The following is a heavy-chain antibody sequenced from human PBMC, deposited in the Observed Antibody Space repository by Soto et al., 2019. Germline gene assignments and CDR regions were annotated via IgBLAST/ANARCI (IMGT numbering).Heavy chain of an antibody. D-gene: IGHD2-2*01. CDR1: GYPFSSYA. Sequence: QVRLVQSGAEVKKPGASVKVSCKASGYPFSSYAIHWVRQAPGQRPEWMGWINADNGNTRYSQKLQGRVSISRDTSASTDYMELSSLTSEDTTVYYCARSRIVSAPADMFVFAFDIWGQGTMVTVST. V-gene: IGHV1-3*01. CDR2: INADNGNT. CDR3: ARSRIVSAPADMFVFAFDI. J-gene: IGHJ3*02.